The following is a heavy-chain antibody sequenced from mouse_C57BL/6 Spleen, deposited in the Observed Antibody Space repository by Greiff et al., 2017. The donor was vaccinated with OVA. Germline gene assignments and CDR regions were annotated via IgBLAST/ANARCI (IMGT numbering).Heavy chain of an antibody. J-gene: IGHJ2*01. CDR3: TRAGVAPYLDY. D-gene: IGHD1-1*01. V-gene: IGHV5-9-1*02. CDR1: GFTFSSYA. CDR2: ISSGGDYI. Sequence: EVKVVESGEGLVKPGGSLKLSCAASGFTFSSYAMSWVRQTPEKRLEWVAYISSGGDYIYYADTVKGRFTISRDNARNTLYLQMSSLKSEDTAMYYCTRAGVAPYLDYWGQGTTLTVSS.